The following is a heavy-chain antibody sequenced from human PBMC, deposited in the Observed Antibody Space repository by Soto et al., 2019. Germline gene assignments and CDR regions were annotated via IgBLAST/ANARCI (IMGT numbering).Heavy chain of an antibody. CDR2: IKSKTDGGTT. CDR3: TTDLYHIVVVVAATGSPP. J-gene: IGHJ5*02. D-gene: IGHD2-15*01. CDR1: GFTFSNAW. V-gene: IGHV3-15*01. Sequence: PGGSLRLSCAASGFTFSNAWMSWVRQAPGKGLEWVGRIKSKTDGGTTDYAAPVKGRFTISRDDSKNTLYLQMNSLKTEDTAVYYCTTDLYHIVVVVAATGSPPWGQGTLVTVSS.